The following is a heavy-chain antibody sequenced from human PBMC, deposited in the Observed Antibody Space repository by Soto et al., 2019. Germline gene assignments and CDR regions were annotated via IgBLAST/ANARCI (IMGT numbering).Heavy chain of an antibody. CDR3: AKDRSSTVRYFDY. Sequence: PGGSLRLSCAASGFTFDDYAMHWVRQTPGKGLEWVSGISWNSGTIAYADSVKGRFTISRDNAKNSLYLQMNSLRAEDTALYYCAKDRSSTVRYFDYWGQGTLVTVSS. CDR2: ISWNSGTI. J-gene: IGHJ4*02. CDR1: GFTFDDYA. D-gene: IGHD4-17*01. V-gene: IGHV3-9*01.